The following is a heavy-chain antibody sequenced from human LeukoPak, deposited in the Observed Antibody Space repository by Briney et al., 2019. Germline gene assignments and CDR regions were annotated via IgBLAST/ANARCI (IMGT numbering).Heavy chain of an antibody. CDR2: ISKDGSNE. V-gene: IGHV3-30*18. D-gene: IGHD6-19*01. CDR1: EFTFDNYG. Sequence: GSLRLSCAASEFTFDNYGMHWVRQAPGKGLEWVALISKDGSNEYYADSVKGRFTISRDNSKNTLDLQMSSLRADDTAVYYCAKHSSGITVAGTIQYWGQGTLVTVSS. J-gene: IGHJ4*02. CDR3: AKHSSGITVAGTIQY.